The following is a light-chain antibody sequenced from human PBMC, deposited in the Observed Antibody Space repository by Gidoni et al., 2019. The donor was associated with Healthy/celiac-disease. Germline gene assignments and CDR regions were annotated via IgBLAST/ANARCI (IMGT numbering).Light chain of an antibody. Sequence: DIQMTQSPATLSASVGDRVTITCRASQSISSWLAWYQQKAGKAPKLLIYKASSLDSGVPSRFSGSGSGTEFTLTISSLQPDDFATYYCQQYNSYPLTFGGGTKVEIK. V-gene: IGKV1-5*03. CDR1: QSISSW. CDR2: KAS. J-gene: IGKJ4*01. CDR3: QQYNSYPLT.